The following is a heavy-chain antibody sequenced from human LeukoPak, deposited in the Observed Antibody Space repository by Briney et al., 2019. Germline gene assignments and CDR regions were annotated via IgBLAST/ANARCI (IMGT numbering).Heavy chain of an antibody. CDR2: IYTSGST. CDR1: GGSISSYY. Sequence: PSETLSLTCTVSGGSISSYYWSWIRQPAGKGLEWIVRIYTSGSTNYNPSLKSRVTISVDTSKNQFSLKLSSVTAADTAVYYCARHPRYCSSTSCQTLFDYWGQGTLVTVSS. CDR3: ARHPRYCSSTSCQTLFDY. D-gene: IGHD2-2*01. V-gene: IGHV4-4*07. J-gene: IGHJ4*02.